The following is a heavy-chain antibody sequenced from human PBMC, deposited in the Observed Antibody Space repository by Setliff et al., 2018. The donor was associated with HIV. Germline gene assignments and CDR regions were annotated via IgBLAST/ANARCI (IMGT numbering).Heavy chain of an antibody. Sequence: ASVKVSCKASGYTFTSYAMHWVRQAPGQRLEWMGWINAGNGNTKYSPKFQGRVTITRDTSASTAYMELSSLRSEDTAVYYCARGHSIALGWFDPWGQGTLVTVSS. CDR2: INAGNGNT. CDR1: GYTFTSYA. CDR3: ARGHSIALGWFDP. D-gene: IGHD3-3*02. J-gene: IGHJ5*02. V-gene: IGHV1-3*01.